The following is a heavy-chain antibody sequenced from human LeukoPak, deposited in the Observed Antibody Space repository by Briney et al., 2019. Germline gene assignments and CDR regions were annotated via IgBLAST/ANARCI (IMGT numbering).Heavy chain of an antibody. D-gene: IGHD3-10*01. Sequence: GGSLRLSCAASEFTFDDYAMHWVRQAPGKGLEWVSPISWDGGSTYYADSVKGRFTISRDNSKNSLYLQMNSLRAEDTALYYCARSPPTLTMVRGVIIRYYYYYMDVWGKGTTVTVSS. CDR1: EFTFDDYA. V-gene: IGHV3-43D*03. CDR3: ARSPPTLTMVRGVIIRYYYYYMDV. J-gene: IGHJ6*03. CDR2: ISWDGGST.